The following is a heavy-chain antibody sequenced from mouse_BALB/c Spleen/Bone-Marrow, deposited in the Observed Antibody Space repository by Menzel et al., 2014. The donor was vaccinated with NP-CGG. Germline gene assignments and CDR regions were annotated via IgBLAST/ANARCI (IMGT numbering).Heavy chain of an antibody. CDR3: ARDGGNRAWFAY. CDR2: IWGDGST. V-gene: IGHV2-6-7*01. D-gene: IGHD2-1*01. CDR1: GFSLTGYG. Sequence: QVHVKQSGPGLVAPSQSLSITCTVSGFSLTGYGVNWVRQPPGKGPEWLGMIWGDGSTDYNSALKSRLSISKDNSKSQVFLKMNSLQTDDTARYYCARDGGNRAWFAYWGQGTLVTVSA. J-gene: IGHJ3*01.